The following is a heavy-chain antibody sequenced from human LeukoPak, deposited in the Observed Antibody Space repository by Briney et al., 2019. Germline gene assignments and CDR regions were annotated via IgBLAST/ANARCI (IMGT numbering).Heavy chain of an antibody. V-gene: IGHV3-23*01. CDR3: AKGQYNWNDHCDY. CDR2: ISASGGST. J-gene: IGHJ4*02. Sequence: PGGSLRLSCAASGFTFSSYAMSWVRQAPGKRLEWVSTISASGGSTYYADSVKGRFTISRDNSQNTLYLLMNSLRADDTAEYFCAKGQYNWNDHCDYWGQGTLVSVSS. D-gene: IGHD1-20*01. CDR1: GFTFSSYA.